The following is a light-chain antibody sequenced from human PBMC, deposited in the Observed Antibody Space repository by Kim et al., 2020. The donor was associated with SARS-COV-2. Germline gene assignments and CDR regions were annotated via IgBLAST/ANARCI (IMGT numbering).Light chain of an antibody. J-gene: IGLJ3*02. CDR2: RSN. Sequence: GQTAPLTCTGNSDNVGNEGASWLQQHQGHPPKLLSYRSNNRPSGISARFSASRSGIAASLTITGLQPEDEADYYCSSWDRSLAAWVFGGGTADRP. V-gene: IGLV10-54*04. CDR1: SDNVGNEG. CDR3: SSWDRSLAAWV.